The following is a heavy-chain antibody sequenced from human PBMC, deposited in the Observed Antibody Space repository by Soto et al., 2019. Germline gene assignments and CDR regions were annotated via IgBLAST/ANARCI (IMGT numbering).Heavy chain of an antibody. CDR3: TRGVSYGFDF. V-gene: IGHV3-48*01. Sequence: PGGPLRLSCVASGFNFNIYSMNWVRQAPGKGLEWVSYMTSDSKTIHYADSVKGRFTISRENAKNSVFLQMNSLRAEDTGVYYCTRGVSYGFDFWGQGTMVTVSS. D-gene: IGHD3-10*01. J-gene: IGHJ3*01. CDR1: GFNFNIYS. CDR2: MTSDSKTI.